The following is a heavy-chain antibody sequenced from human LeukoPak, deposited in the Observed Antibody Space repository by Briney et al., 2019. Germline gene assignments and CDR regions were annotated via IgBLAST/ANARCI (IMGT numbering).Heavy chain of an antibody. CDR3: ARDLAVAGTRTFDY. CDR1: GFTVSSNY. V-gene: IGHV3-66*01. D-gene: IGHD6-19*01. Sequence: GGSLRLSCAASGFTVSSNYMSWVHQAPGKGLEWVSVIYSGGSTYYADSVKGRFTISRDNSKNTLHLQMNSLRPEDTAVYYCARDLAVAGTRTFDYWGQGTLVTVSS. CDR2: IYSGGST. J-gene: IGHJ4*02.